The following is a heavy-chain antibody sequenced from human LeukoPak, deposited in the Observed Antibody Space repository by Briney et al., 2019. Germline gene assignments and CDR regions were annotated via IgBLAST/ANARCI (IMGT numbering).Heavy chain of an antibody. Sequence: ASVKVSCKASGYTFTIYGISWVRQAPGQGLELMGWISAYNGNTNYAQKLQGRVTMTTETSTSTAYMELGSLRSDDTAVYYCARDTVTTDAFDIWGQGTMVTVSS. J-gene: IGHJ3*02. CDR2: ISAYNGNT. CDR1: GYTFTIYG. CDR3: ARDTVTTDAFDI. V-gene: IGHV1-18*01. D-gene: IGHD4-17*01.